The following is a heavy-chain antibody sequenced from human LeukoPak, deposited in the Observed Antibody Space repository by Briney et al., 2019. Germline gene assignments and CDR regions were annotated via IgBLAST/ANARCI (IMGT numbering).Heavy chain of an antibody. CDR2: ISNNGGST. J-gene: IGHJ4*02. D-gene: IGHD5-18*01. Sequence: PGGSLRLSCSASGFTFSSYAMHWVRQAPGKGLEYVSAISNNGGSTYYADSVKGRFTISRDNSKNTLYLRMSSLRAEDTAVYYCVKDWAAMVSGGGYWGQGTLVTVSS. CDR1: GFTFSSYA. V-gene: IGHV3-64D*06. CDR3: VKDWAAMVSGGGY.